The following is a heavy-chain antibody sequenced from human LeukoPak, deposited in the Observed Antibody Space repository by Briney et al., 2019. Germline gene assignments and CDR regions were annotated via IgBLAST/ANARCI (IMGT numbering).Heavy chain of an antibody. D-gene: IGHD6-19*01. CDR1: GFTFSGSD. V-gene: IGHV3-73*01. CDR2: ITTKADNYAT. J-gene: IGHJ4*02. CDR3: TTYRSGHY. Sequence: GGSLRLSCAASGFTFSGSDIHWVRQASGKGLGWVGLITTKADNYATASAASPKGRFTISRDDSTNTAYLQMNSLRTEDTALYYCTTYRSGHYWGQGTLVTVSS.